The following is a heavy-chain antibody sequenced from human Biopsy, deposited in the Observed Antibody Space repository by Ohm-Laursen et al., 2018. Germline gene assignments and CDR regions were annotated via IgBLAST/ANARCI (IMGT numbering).Heavy chain of an antibody. Sequence: SLRLSCSASGFNFNDYGMHWVRQAPGPGLERVGVISHDGRSRFYVDSVKGRFTISRDNSNNTLYLQMNSLRAEDTAVYYCANSYYDFWTGYLNFDNGGQGTLVTVSS. CDR2: ISHDGRSR. J-gene: IGHJ4*02. CDR1: GFNFNDYG. V-gene: IGHV3-30*18. D-gene: IGHD3-3*01. CDR3: ANSYYDFWTGYLNFDN.